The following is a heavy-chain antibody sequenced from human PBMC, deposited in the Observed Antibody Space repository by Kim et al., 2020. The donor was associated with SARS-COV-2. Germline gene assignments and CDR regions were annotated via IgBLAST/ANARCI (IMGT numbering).Heavy chain of an antibody. CDR1: GFSFSEWW. Sequence: GGSLRLSCAASGFSFSEWWMDWVRQAPGKGPEWVARIDNDGTTTLYADSVKGRFTISRDNSKNTLFLQMNSLRADDTGVYYCTRGHFWGQGNLVTVSS. V-gene: IGHV3-74*01. CDR2: IDNDGTTT. J-gene: IGHJ4*02. CDR3: TRGHF.